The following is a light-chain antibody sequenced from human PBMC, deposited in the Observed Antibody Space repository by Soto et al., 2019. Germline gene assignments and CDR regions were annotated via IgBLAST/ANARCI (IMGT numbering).Light chain of an antibody. CDR3: QRYNNWPLT. CDR1: QGIGDT. V-gene: IGKV3-15*01. J-gene: IGKJ4*01. Sequence: MTQSPSSVSASVGDRVTITCRASQGIGDTLAWYQHKPGQTPRLLIYDTSTRATGVPARFSGSRSGTEFTLTTNSLQSEDFAVYYCQRYNNWPLTFGGGTKADIK. CDR2: DTS.